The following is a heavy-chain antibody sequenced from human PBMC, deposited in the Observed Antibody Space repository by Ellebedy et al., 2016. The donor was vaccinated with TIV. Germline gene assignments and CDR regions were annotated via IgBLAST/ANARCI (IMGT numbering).Heavy chain of an antibody. CDR2: IIPIFGTA. CDR1: GGTFSSYA. CDR3: ARGHVDTAMVY. D-gene: IGHD5-18*01. J-gene: IGHJ4*02. V-gene: IGHV1-69*05. Sequence: ASVKVSCKASGGTFSSYAISWVRQAPGQGLEWMGGIIPIFGTANYAQKLQGRVTMTTDTSTSTAYMELRSLRSDDTAVYYCARGHVDTAMVYWGQGTLVTVSS.